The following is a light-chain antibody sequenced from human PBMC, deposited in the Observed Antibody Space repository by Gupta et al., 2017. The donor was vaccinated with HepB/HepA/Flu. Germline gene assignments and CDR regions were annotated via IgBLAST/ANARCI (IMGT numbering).Light chain of an antibody. CDR1: SSSMGKNY. CDR2: EDN. Sequence: SALTQPLTVSAAPGQKVTISCSGSSSSMGKNYVSWYRQLPGTAPKLLISEDNKRPSGIPDRVFASKSGTSATLAITGLQSGDEADYYCGVWDRSLSDWVFGGGTKLTVL. J-gene: IGLJ3*02. CDR3: GVWDRSLSDWV. V-gene: IGLV1-51*02.